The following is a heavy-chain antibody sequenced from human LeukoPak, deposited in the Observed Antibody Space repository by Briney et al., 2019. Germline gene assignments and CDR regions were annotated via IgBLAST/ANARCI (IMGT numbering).Heavy chain of an antibody. J-gene: IGHJ6*03. CDR2: INPNSGGT. CDR3: ARVNTGWHMDV. CDR1: GYTFTTYY. V-gene: IGHV1-2*02. D-gene: IGHD6-19*01. Sequence: GASVKVSCKASGYTFTTYYIYWVRQAPGQGLEWMGWINPNSGGTNYAQKFQGRVTMTRDTSISTAYMELSRLRSDDTAVYYCARVNTGWHMDVWGKGTTVTVSS.